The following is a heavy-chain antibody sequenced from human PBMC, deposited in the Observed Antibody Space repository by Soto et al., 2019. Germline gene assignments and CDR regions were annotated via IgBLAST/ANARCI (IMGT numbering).Heavy chain of an antibody. J-gene: IGHJ4*02. D-gene: IGHD1-26*01. CDR3: ARGSGSLYYFHY. Sequence: PGGSLRLSCAASGFNVSTNYMTWVRQAPGEGLEWVSVIYSGGTTYYADSVKGRFIISRDNFKNTLYLQMNNLRAEDTALYYCARGSGSLYYFHYWGQGTLVTVSS. CDR2: IYSGGTT. CDR1: GFNVSTNY. V-gene: IGHV3-53*01.